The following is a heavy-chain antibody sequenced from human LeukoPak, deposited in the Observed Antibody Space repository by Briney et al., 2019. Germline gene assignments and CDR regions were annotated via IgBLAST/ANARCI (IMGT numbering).Heavy chain of an antibody. J-gene: IGHJ4*01. CDR2: IFHSGST. Sequence: SGTLSLTCVVSGDSLSSGYWWSRVRQPPGKGLEWIGEIFHSGSTNYNPSLKSRVTISVDNSKNHFSLTVNSVTAADTAVYYCARNAYYSADYWGRGTLVTVSS. CDR3: ARNAYYSADY. D-gene: IGHD4/OR15-4a*01. V-gene: IGHV4-4*02. CDR1: GDSLSSGYW.